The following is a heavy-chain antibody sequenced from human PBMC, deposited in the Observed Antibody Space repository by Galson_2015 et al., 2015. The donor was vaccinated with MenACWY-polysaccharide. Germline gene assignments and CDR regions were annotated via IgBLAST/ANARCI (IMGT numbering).Heavy chain of an antibody. Sequence: SETLSLTCTVSGGSINTNDYYWAWIRQFPGKGLEWIGGIHYNGNTYYDPFLRSRATISIDTSKNQFSLKLRSMAASDTAMFYCASLVVRPVRNPDYYHDMDVWGQGTPVTVSS. D-gene: IGHD6-6*01. CDR1: GGSINTNDYY. V-gene: IGHV4-39*07. CDR3: ASLVVRPVRNPDYYHDMDV. CDR2: IHYNGNT. J-gene: IGHJ6*02.